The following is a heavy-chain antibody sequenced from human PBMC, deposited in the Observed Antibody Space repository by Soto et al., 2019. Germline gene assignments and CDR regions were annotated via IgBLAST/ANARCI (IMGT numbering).Heavy chain of an antibody. J-gene: IGHJ4*02. CDR3: ARVYCSGGGCYGIDY. V-gene: IGHV1-46*01. Sequence: QVQLVQSGAEVQKPGASVKVSCKASGYTFTSYYIHWVRQAPGQGLGWMGIINPTSSTSYAQKFQGRVTMTRDTSTSTVNMELSSLRSEDTAVYYCARVYCSGGGCYGIDYWGQGTLVTVSS. CDR2: INPTSST. CDR1: GYTFTSYY. D-gene: IGHD2-15*01.